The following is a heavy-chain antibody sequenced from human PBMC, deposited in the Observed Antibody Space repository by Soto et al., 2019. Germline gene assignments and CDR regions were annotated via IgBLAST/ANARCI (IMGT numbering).Heavy chain of an antibody. J-gene: IGHJ4*02. CDR3: ARVAPWYYDTSGYYYFDY. D-gene: IGHD3-22*01. V-gene: IGHV3-7*03. Sequence: EVQLVESGGGLVQPGGSLRLSCAGSGFTFSSYWMTWVRQAPGKGLEWVANIKQDGSEKGDVDSVKGRFTISRDNAKNSLYLQMTGLRAQDPAVYYRARVAPWYYDTSGYYYFDYWGQGTLVTVSS. CDR2: IKQDGSEK. CDR1: GFTFSSYW.